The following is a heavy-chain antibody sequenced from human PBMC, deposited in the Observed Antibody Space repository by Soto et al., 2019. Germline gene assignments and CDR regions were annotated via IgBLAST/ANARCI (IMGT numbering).Heavy chain of an antibody. CDR2: SSGYSDKT. CDR1: GYTFTTYG. CDR3: ARDLSTVTTPIDY. Sequence: ASVKVSCKASGYTFTTYGIIWVRQAPGQGLEWMGWSSGYSDKTDYVQKLQGRVTVTTDTSTSTAYMELRSLRSDDTAVYYCARDLSTVTTPIDYWGQGTLVTVSS. V-gene: IGHV1-18*01. D-gene: IGHD4-17*01. J-gene: IGHJ4*02.